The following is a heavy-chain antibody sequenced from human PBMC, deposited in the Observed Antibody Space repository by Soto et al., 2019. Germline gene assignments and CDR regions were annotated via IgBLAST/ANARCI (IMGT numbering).Heavy chain of an antibody. J-gene: IGHJ6*02. D-gene: IGHD3-3*01. V-gene: IGHV4-59*01. CDR2: IYYTGST. CDR3: ARDQYDFRSGSYYYAMEV. Sequence: GSLRLSCAASGFTFSNAWMSWVRQAPGKGLEWIGYIYYTGSTNYNPSLKGRVTMSVDTSRDQVSLRLRSVTRADTAVYYCARDQYDFRSGSYYYAMEVWGQGTKVTVSS. CDR1: GFTFSNAW.